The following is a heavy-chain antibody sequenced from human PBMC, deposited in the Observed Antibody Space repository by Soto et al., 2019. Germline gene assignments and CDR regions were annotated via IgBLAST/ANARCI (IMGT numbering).Heavy chain of an antibody. CDR2: IIPIFGTA. Sequence: QVQLVQSGAEVKKPGSSVKVSCKASGGTFSSYAISWVRQAPGQGLEWMGGIIPIFGTANYAQKFQGRVKITPDESTNQAYMELSSLRSVGTAVYYWSRGLAAADYFDYWGQGPLVTVSS. CDR1: GGTFSSYA. CDR3: SRGLAAADYFDY. V-gene: IGHV1-69*01. J-gene: IGHJ4*02. D-gene: IGHD6-13*01.